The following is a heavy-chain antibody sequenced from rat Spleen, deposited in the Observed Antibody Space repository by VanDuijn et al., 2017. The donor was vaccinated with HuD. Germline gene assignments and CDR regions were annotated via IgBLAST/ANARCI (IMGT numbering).Heavy chain of an antibody. V-gene: IGHV5-27*01. CDR2: ISPSGGST. CDR1: GFIFSDYY. CDR3: ATGTGADY. J-gene: IGHJ2*01. Sequence: EVQLVESDGGLVQPGRSLKLSCAASGFIFSDYYMAWVRQAPTKGLEWVASISPSGGSTYYRDSVKGRFPISRDNAKSTLYLQMDSLRSEDTATYYCATGTGADYWGQGVMVTVSS. D-gene: IGHD5-1*01.